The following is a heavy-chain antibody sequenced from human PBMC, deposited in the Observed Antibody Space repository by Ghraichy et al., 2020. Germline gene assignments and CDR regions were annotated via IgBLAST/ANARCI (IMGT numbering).Heavy chain of an antibody. CDR3: AKDWFWGRFEP. D-gene: IGHD3-16*01. V-gene: IGHV3-23*01. Sequence: GGSLRLSCAASGFTFSNYAMSWVRQAPGKGLEWVSAISVSGDATYYAESVKGRFSIFRDNSKNTLYLQMNSLRVEDTAIYYCAKDWFWGRFEPWGQGTLVTVSS. CDR2: ISVSGDAT. CDR1: GFTFSNYA. J-gene: IGHJ5*02.